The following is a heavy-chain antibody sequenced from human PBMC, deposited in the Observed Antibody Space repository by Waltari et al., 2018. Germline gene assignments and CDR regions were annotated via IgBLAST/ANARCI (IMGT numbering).Heavy chain of an antibody. D-gene: IGHD2-15*01. J-gene: IGHJ5*02. CDR2: IKNEGSIT. V-gene: IGHV3-74*01. CDR1: GITFSSYW. CDR3: TRGVAEGFDP. Sequence: EVQLVESGGDLVQPGGSLRLSCAASGITFSSYWMHWVRQAPGTGLVWVERIKNEGSITSYADSVRGRFTISRDNAKNTLYLQMNSLRVDDSAVYYCTRGVAEGFDPWGQGTLVTVSS.